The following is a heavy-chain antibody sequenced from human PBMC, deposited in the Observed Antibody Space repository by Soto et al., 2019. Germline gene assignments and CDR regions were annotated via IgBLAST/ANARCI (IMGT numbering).Heavy chain of an antibody. J-gene: IGHJ6*03. CDR1: GFTLSNHY. Sequence: GGSLRLSCASSGFTLSNHYMSWVRQAPGKGLEWVSLLYTDGDTYYADSVKGRFTISRHNSKNTLYLQMNSLTTEDTAVYYCARGGGQSYYYMDVWGNGTTVTVSS. CDR2: LYTDGDT. CDR3: ARGGGQSYYYMDV. V-gene: IGHV3-53*04. D-gene: IGHD3-16*01.